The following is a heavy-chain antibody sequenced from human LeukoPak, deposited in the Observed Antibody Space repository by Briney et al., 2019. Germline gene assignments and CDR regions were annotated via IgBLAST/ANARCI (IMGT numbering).Heavy chain of an antibody. CDR1: GDSVSSNNAA. J-gene: IGHJ3*02. V-gene: IGHV6-1*01. CDR2: TYYRPRWFT. CDR3: VRGSALDI. Sequence: SQTLSLTCAISGDSVSSNNAAWNWIRQSPSRGLEWLGRTYYRPRWFTDYALSVKSLITINPDTSRNQFSLQLNSVSPEDTAVYYCVRGSALDIWGQGTMVTVSS.